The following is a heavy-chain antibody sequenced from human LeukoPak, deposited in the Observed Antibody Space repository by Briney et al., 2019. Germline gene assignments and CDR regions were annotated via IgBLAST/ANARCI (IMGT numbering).Heavy chain of an antibody. CDR1: GASISRDTFF. V-gene: IGHV4-39*01. D-gene: IGHD5-18*01. Sequence: PSETLSLTCTVSGASISRDTFFWGWIRQSPEKGLEWIGSIDSSGTTHYNSSLKSRVIISVDTSKNQVSLNLTSVTFAYTAVYYCARHGYIQFWLYWGQGTQVIVSS. J-gene: IGHJ4*02. CDR3: ARHGYIQFWLY. CDR2: IDSSGTT.